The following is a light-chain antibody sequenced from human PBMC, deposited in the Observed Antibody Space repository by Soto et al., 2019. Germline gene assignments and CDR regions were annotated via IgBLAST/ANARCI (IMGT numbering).Light chain of an antibody. J-gene: IGLJ2*01. V-gene: IGLV2-14*01. CDR2: DVS. CDR1: SSDVGGYNY. Sequence: QSVLTQPASVSGSPGQSITISCTGTSSDVGGYNYVSWYQQHPGKAPKLMIYDVSNRPSGVSNRFSGSKSGNTASLTISGLQAEDEADDYCSSYTSSSNPGVVFGGGTQLTVL. CDR3: SSYTSSSNPGVV.